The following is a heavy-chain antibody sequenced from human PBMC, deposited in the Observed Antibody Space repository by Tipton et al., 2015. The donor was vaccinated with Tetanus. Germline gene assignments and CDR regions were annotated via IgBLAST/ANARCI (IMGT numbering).Heavy chain of an antibody. J-gene: IGHJ5*02. CDR1: GDSVSSNTMA. CDR2: TYYRSKWFN. D-gene: IGHD3-16*01. CDR3: ARDQGGGRVARLNWLGP. V-gene: IGHV6-1*01. Sequence: GLVKPSQTLSLTCAISGDSVSSNTMAWNWIRQSPSRGLEWLGRTYYRSKWFNDYAVSLRGRITVNADTSRNQFSLQLNSVIPGDTAVYYCARDQGGGRVARLNWLGPWGQGALVTVSS.